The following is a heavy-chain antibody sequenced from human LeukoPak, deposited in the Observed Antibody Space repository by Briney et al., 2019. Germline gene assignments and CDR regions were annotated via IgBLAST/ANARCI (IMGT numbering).Heavy chain of an antibody. D-gene: IGHD3-22*01. V-gene: IGHV1-18*01. CDR3: ARGLYYDSSGYYPYSS. CDR2: ISAYSGNT. Sequence: ASVNVSCKASGYTFTSYGITWLRQAPGQGLEWMGWISAYSGNTDYAQKLQGRVTMTTDTSTSTAYMELRSLRSDDTAVYYCARGLYYDSSGYYPYSSWGQGTLVTVSS. J-gene: IGHJ4*02. CDR1: GYTFTSYG.